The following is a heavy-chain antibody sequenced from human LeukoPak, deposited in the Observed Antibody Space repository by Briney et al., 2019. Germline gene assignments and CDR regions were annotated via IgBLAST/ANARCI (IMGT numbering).Heavy chain of an antibody. CDR3: AREDLDAFDI. CDR1: GFTFSSYG. CDR2: IRNDGSYR. Sequence: PGGSLRLSCAASGFTFSSYGMHWVRQAPGKGLEWVAFIRNDGSYRYYVDSVKGRFTISRDNSKNMLYLQMNSLRAEDTAVYYCAREDLDAFDIWGQGTMVTVSS. V-gene: IGHV3-30*02. J-gene: IGHJ3*02.